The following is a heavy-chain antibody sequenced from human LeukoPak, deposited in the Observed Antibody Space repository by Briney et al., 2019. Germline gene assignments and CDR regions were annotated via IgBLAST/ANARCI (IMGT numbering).Heavy chain of an antibody. D-gene: IGHD5-18*01. Sequence: PSETLSLTCTVSRGSISSLYWNWIRQPPGKGLEWIGNIYYTGSTNYNPSLKSRVTISVDTSKNQFSLKLSSVTAADTAVYYCARGRGYSYGSPLDYWGQGSLVTVSS. V-gene: IGHV4-59*11. CDR2: IYYTGST. CDR1: RGSISSLY. J-gene: IGHJ4*02. CDR3: ARGRGYSYGSPLDY.